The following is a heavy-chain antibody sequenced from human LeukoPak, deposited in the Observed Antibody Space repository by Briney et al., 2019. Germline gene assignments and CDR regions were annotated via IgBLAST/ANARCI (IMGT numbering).Heavy chain of an antibody. J-gene: IGHJ4*02. CDR3: ARDLPKYCSGGSCHRHDY. D-gene: IGHD2-15*01. CDR1: GYTFTGYY. Sequence: ASVKVSCKASGYTFTGYYMHWVRQAPGQGLEWMGWINPNSGGTNYAQKFQGRVTMTRDTSISTAYMELSRLRSDDTAVYYCARDLPKYCSGGSCHRHDYWGQGTLVTVSS. CDR2: INPNSGGT. V-gene: IGHV1-2*02.